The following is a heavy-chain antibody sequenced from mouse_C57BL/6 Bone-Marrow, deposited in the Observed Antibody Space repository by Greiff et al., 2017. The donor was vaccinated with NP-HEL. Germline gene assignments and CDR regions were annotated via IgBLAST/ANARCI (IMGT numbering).Heavy chain of an antibody. Sequence: VKLQQSGAELVRPGTSVKVSCKASGYAFTNYLIEWVKQRPGQGLEWIGVINPGSGGTNYNEKFKGKATLTADKSSSTAYMQLSSLTSEDSAVYFCARRGSTRGYWGQGTTLTVSS. CDR2: INPGSGGT. V-gene: IGHV1-54*01. J-gene: IGHJ2*01. CDR3: ARRGSTRGY. CDR1: GYAFTNYL. D-gene: IGHD2-1*01.